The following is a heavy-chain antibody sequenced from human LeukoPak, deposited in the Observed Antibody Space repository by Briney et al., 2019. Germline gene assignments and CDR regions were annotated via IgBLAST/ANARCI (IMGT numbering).Heavy chain of an antibody. D-gene: IGHD5-12*01. J-gene: IGHJ4*02. CDR2: IYHSGST. CDR1: GYSISSGYY. V-gene: IGHV4-38-2*02. CDR3: AKHIVATAAGYYFDY. Sequence: PSETLSLTCTVSGYSISSGYYWGWIRPPPGKGLEWIGSIYHSGSTYYNPSLKSRVTISVDTSKNQFSLKLSSVTAADTAVYYCAKHIVATAAGYYFDYWGQGPLVTVSS.